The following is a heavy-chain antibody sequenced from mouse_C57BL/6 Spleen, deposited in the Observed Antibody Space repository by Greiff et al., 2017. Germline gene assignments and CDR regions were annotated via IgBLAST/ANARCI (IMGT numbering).Heavy chain of an antibody. D-gene: IGHD1-1*01. J-gene: IGHJ4*01. CDR1: GYTFTSYW. V-gene: IGHV1-53*01. CDR3: ARICYYYYAMDY. CDR2: INPSNGGT. Sequence: QFQLQQPGTELVKPGASVKLSCKASGYTFTSYWMHWVKQRPGQSLEWIGNINPSNGGTNYNEKFKSKATLTVDKSSSTAYVQLSSLTSEDSAVYYCARICYYYYAMDYWGQGTSVTVSS.